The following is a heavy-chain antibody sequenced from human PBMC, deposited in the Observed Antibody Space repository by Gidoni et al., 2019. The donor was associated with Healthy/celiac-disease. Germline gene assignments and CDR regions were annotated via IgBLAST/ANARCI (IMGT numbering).Heavy chain of an antibody. CDR1: GFTLSGYW. CDR2: IKQDGSEK. V-gene: IGHV3-7*01. Sequence: EVQLVESGGGLVQPGGSLSLPCAASGFTLSGYWMSWVRHAPGKGLGWVANIKQDGSEKYYVDSVKGRFTISRDNAKNSLYLQMNSLRAEDTAVYYCARVDRVLYYRRGMDVWGQGTTVTVSS. D-gene: IGHD2-8*01. J-gene: IGHJ6*02. CDR3: ARVDRVLYYRRGMDV.